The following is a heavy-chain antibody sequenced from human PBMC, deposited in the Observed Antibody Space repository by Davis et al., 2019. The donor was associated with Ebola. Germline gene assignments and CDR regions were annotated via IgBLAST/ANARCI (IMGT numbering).Heavy chain of an antibody. CDR3: AMDYYDSSGYGSH. CDR2: IYYSGST. V-gene: IGHV4-39*07. Sequence: PSETLSLTCTVSGGSISSSSYYWGWIRQPPGKGLEWIGSIYYSGSTYYNPSLKSRVTISVDTSKNQFSLKLSSVTAADTAVYYCAMDYYDSSGYGSHWGQGTLVTVSS. J-gene: IGHJ4*02. D-gene: IGHD3-22*01. CDR1: GGSISSSSYY.